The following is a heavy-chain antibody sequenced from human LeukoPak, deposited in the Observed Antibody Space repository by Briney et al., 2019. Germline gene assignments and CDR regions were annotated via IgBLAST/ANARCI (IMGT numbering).Heavy chain of an antibody. CDR1: GGSISSYY. J-gene: IGHJ4*02. Sequence: SETLSLTCTVSGGSISSYYWSWIRQPPGKGLEWIGYIYYSGSTNYNPSLKSRVTISVDTSKNQFSLKLSSVTAADTAVYYCARSTMIGYFDYWGQGTLVTVSS. D-gene: IGHD3-22*01. CDR3: ARSTMIGYFDY. CDR2: IYYSGST. V-gene: IGHV4-59*08.